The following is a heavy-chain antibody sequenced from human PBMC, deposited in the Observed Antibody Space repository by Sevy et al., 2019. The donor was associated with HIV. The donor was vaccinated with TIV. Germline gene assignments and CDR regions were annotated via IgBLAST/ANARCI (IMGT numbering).Heavy chain of an antibody. V-gene: IGHV1-58*01. CDR3: AAEDMAPFGGQFRVFDF. CDR2: IVVGSGVT. Sequence: ASVKVSCKASGFTFTSSAVQWVRQTRGQRLQWIGWIVVGSGVTNYAQSFQERVSIIGDMSKSTVYMEVTSLTSDDTAVYYCAAEDMAPFGGQFRVFDFWGQGTVVTVSS. J-gene: IGHJ3*01. D-gene: IGHD3-16*01. CDR1: GFTFTSSA.